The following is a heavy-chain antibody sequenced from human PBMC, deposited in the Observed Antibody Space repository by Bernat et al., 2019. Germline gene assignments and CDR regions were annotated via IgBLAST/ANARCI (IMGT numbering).Heavy chain of an antibody. V-gene: IGHV3-30-3*01. J-gene: IGHJ6*02. CDR1: GFTFSSYA. CDR2: ISYDGSNK. CDR3: ARDREGGWPTYSIYYYYYYGMDV. Sequence: VQLVESGGGVVQPGRSLRLSCAASGFTFSSYAMHWVRQAPGKGLEWVAVISYDGSNKNCAGSGKGRFTSSRDKSKNTLYLQMNSLRAEDTAVYYCARDREGGWPTYSIYYYYYYGMDVWGQGTTVTVSS. D-gene: IGHD6-19*01.